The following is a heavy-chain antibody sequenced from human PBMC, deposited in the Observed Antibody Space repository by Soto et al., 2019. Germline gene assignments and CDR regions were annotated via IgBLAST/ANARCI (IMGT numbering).Heavy chain of an antibody. CDR1: GYTFTGYY. Sequence: ASVKVSCKASGYTFTGYYMHWVRQAPGQGLEWMGWINPNSGGTNYAQKFQGRVTMTRDTSISTAYMELSRLRSDDTAAYYCARNLRIQRAHDSSGYYVYWGQGTLVTVSS. CDR3: ARNLRIQRAHDSSGYYVY. D-gene: IGHD3-22*01. V-gene: IGHV1-2*02. CDR2: INPNSGGT. J-gene: IGHJ4*02.